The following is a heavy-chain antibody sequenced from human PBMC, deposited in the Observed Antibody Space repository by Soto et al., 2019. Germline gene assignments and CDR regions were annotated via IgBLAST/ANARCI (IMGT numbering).Heavy chain of an antibody. V-gene: IGHV3-23*01. J-gene: IGHJ4*02. D-gene: IGHD6-6*01. CDR1: GFTFSSYA. Sequence: EVQLLESGGGLVQPGESPRLSCAASGFTFSSYAMSWVRQAPGRGLEWVSIISGNGGSTYYAASVKGRFTISRDNTKNTLYRQMDSLTAEDTAVYYCAKGSEFSNSYTLDFDVWGQGALVTVSS. CDR2: ISGNGGST. CDR3: AKGSEFSNSYTLDFDV.